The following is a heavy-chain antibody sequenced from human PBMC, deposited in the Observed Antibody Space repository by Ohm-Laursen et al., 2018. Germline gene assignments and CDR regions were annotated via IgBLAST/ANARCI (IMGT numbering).Heavy chain of an antibody. CDR3: ARSELVETATGNFQS. V-gene: IGHV4-59*01. Sequence: SQTLSFTCIVSGGSISNYYWSWIRQAPERGLEWIGYIYNGGRTKYSPSLESRVTISVDTSKNQFSLKLNSVTAADTAVYYCARSELVETATGNFQSWGQGTLVTVSS. CDR1: GGSISNYY. J-gene: IGHJ1*01. D-gene: IGHD1-1*01. CDR2: IYNGGRT.